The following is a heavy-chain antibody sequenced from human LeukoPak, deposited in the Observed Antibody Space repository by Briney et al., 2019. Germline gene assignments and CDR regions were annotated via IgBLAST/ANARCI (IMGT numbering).Heavy chain of an antibody. Sequence: GESLKISCKASGYTFTGYYMHWVRQAPGQGLEWMGWINPNSGGTNYAQKFQGRVTMTRDTSISTAYMELSRLRSDDTAVYYCARGTSLRFLEWLPNDDYWGQGTLVTVSS. CDR1: GYTFTGYY. D-gene: IGHD3-3*01. V-gene: IGHV1-2*02. CDR2: INPNSGGT. J-gene: IGHJ4*02. CDR3: ARGTSLRFLEWLPNDDY.